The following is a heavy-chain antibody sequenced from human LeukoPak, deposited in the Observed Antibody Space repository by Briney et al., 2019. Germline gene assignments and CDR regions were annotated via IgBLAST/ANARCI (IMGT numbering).Heavy chain of an antibody. V-gene: IGHV1-69*04. CDR2: IIPILGIA. Sequence: SVKVSCKASGGTFSSYAISWVRQAPGQGLEWMGRIIPILGIANYAQKFQGRVTITADKSTSTAYMELSSLRSEDTAVYYCARDHPTSYGSGSWIWFDPWGQGTLVTVSS. CDR3: ARDHPTSYGSGSWIWFDP. CDR1: GGTFSSYA. J-gene: IGHJ5*02. D-gene: IGHD3-10*01.